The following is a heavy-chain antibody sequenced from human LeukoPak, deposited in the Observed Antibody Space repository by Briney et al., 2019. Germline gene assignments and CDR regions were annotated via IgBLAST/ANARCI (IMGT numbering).Heavy chain of an antibody. V-gene: IGHV1-46*01. CDR1: GYTFTTYY. J-gene: IGHJ4*02. CDR2: VNPSAGST. Sequence: ASVKVSCKASGYTFTTYYIHWVRQAPGRGLEWMGIVNPSAGSTSYAQKLQGRVTMTRDTSTSTVYMELSSLRSEDTAVYYCARGGGTAVVDRKSKFDDWGQGTLVTVSS. CDR3: ARGGGTAVVDRKSKFDD. D-gene: IGHD6-19*01.